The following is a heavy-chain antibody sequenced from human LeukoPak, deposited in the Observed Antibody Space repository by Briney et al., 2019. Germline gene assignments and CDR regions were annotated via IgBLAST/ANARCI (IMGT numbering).Heavy chain of an antibody. D-gene: IGHD1-26*01. CDR2: IKQDGSEK. Sequence: GGSLRLSCAASGFTVSSNYMSWVRQAPGKGLEWVANIKQDGSEKYYVDSVKGRFTISRDNAKNSLYLQMNSLRAEDTAVYYCARDTVGASDYWGQGTLVTVSS. V-gene: IGHV3-7*01. CDR1: GFTVSSNY. J-gene: IGHJ4*02. CDR3: ARDTVGASDY.